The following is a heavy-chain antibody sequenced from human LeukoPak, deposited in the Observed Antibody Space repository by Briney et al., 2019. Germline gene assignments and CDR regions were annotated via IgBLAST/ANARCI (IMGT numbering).Heavy chain of an antibody. CDR2: ISSYNGNT. D-gene: IGHD5-12*01. J-gene: IGHJ4*02. Sequence: ASVKVSCKASGYTFNSYGISWVRQAPGQGLEWMGWISSYNGNTKYAQKLQGRVTMTTDTSTSTAYVELRSLRSDDTAVYYCAREVATITVAAAGGIDYWGQGTLVTVSS. CDR1: GYTFNSYG. CDR3: AREVATITVAAAGGIDY. V-gene: IGHV1-18*01.